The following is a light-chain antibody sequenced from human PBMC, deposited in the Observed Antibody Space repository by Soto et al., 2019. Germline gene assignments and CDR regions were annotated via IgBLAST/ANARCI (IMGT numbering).Light chain of an antibody. Sequence: EIVLTQSPGTLSLSPGERATLSCRASQSVSNSYLAWYQQRPGQAPRLLIYGASSRATGIPDRFSGSGSGTDFTLTISRLETEDFAVYSCQQYGRTPRTFGQGTKVEI. CDR2: GAS. V-gene: IGKV3-20*01. CDR1: QSVSNSY. J-gene: IGKJ1*01. CDR3: QQYGRTPRT.